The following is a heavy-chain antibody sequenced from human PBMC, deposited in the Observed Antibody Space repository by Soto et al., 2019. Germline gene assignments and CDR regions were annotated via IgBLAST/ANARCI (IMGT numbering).Heavy chain of an antibody. D-gene: IGHD2-21*01. CDR1: GGTFSSYA. Sequence: SVKVSCKASGGTFSSYAISWVRQAPGQGLEWMGGIIPIFGTASYAQKFQGRVTITADESASTAYMELSSLRSEDTAVYYCATNRLLTDHWKYYHYGMDVWGRGTTVAVSS. CDR2: IIPIFGTA. J-gene: IGHJ6*01. V-gene: IGHV1-69*13. CDR3: ATNRLLTDHWKYYHYGMDV.